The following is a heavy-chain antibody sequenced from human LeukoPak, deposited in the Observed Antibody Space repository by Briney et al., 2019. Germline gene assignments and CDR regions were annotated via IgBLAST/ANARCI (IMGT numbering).Heavy chain of an antibody. J-gene: IGHJ5*02. D-gene: IGHD5-18*01. CDR2: INPNSGGT. V-gene: IGHV1-2*02. CDR1: GYTFTGYY. CDR3: ARVDTGNWFDP. Sequence: ASVKVSCKASGYTFTGYYMHWVRQAPGQGLEWMGWINPNSGGTNYAQKLQGRVIMTTDTSTSTAYMELRSLRSDDTAVYYCARVDTGNWFDPWGQGTLVTVSS.